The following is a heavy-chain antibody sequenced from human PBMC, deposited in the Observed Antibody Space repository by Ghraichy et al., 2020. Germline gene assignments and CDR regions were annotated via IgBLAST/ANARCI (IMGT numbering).Heavy chain of an antibody. V-gene: IGHV3-7*01. CDR1: GFTFSICW. CDR3: TCKGLDY. Sequence: GESLNISCAVSGFTFSICWMTWVRQAPGKGLEWVANIKPDGSDKYYADSVKGRFTISRDSAKNSVYLQMNSLRVEDTAVYYCTCKGLDYWGRGTLVTVSS. CDR2: IKPDGSDK. J-gene: IGHJ4*02.